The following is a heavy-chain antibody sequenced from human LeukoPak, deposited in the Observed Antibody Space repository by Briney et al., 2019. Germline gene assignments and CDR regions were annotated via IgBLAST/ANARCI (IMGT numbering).Heavy chain of an antibody. Sequence: PSETLSLTCTVSGDSISSYYWNWVRQPAGKGLEWIGYIYYNGATDYNPSLKSRVTISVDTSKNEFSLKLSSVTAADTALYYCARRTVTNGWFRIDYWGQGSLVIVSS. CDR3: ARRTVTNGWFRIDY. J-gene: IGHJ4*02. V-gene: IGHV4-59*08. D-gene: IGHD6-19*01. CDR1: GDSISSYY. CDR2: IYYNGAT.